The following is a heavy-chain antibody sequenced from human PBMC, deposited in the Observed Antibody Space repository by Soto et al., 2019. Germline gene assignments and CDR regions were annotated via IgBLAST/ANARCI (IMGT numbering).Heavy chain of an antibody. Sequence: PSETLSLTCTVSGASITTYYWSWIRQPPGKGLEWIGYISYSGSTDYNPSLKSRVTISVDTSKNQFSLKLSSVTAADTAVYYCASEIYSYTPDYFDYWGQGTLVTVSS. D-gene: IGHD5-18*01. CDR3: ASEIYSYTPDYFDY. CDR1: GASITTYY. CDR2: ISYSGST. J-gene: IGHJ4*02. V-gene: IGHV4-59*08.